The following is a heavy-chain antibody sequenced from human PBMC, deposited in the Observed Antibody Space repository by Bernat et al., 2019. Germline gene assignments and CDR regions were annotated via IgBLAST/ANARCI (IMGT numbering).Heavy chain of an antibody. Sequence: EVKLVESGGGIVQPGGSLRLSCAASGFNFGYYWMHWVRQAPGKGLVWVARVHSDASATSYADPVKGRFTISRDNANDMLYLQMNSLRGEDTAVYYCARGDWEAFDLWGEGTMITVSS. CDR3: ARGDWEAFDL. D-gene: IGHD3-16*01. CDR1: GFNFGYYW. J-gene: IGHJ3*01. CDR2: VHSDASAT. V-gene: IGHV3-74*03.